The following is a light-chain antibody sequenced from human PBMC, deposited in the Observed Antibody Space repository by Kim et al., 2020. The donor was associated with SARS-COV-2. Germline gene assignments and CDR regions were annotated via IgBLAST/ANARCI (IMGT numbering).Light chain of an antibody. Sequence: QLVLTQSPSASASLGASVELTCTLSSGHSSYAIAWHQQQSEKGPRYLMKLNSDGSHNKGDGIPDRFSGSSSGAERYLTISSLQSEDEADYYCQTWGTGIVVFGGGTQLTVL. CDR3: QTWGTGIVV. CDR2: LNSDGSH. V-gene: IGLV4-69*01. CDR1: SGHSSYA. J-gene: IGLJ2*01.